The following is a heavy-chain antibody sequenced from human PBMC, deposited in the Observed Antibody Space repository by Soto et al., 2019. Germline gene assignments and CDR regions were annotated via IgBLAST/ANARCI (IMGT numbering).Heavy chain of an antibody. Sequence: GGSLRLSCAASGFAFSRFPMHWVRQAPGKGLVWVSRIDPYGSDTTYADSVKGRFTISRDNAKNIVYLQMSSLRAEDTALYYCATMAGTYPYWGQGTLVTVSS. CDR2: IDPYGSDT. D-gene: IGHD1-26*01. J-gene: IGHJ4*02. V-gene: IGHV3-74*01. CDR3: ATMAGTYPY. CDR1: GFAFSRFP.